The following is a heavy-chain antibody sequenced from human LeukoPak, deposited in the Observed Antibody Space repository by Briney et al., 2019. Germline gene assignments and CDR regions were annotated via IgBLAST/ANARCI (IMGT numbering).Heavy chain of an antibody. Sequence: PSQTLSLTCTVSGGSISSGDFYWSWIRQPPGKGLEWIGYIYYSVSTYYNPSLKSRVTISVDTSKNQFSLKLSSVTAADTAVYYCARARAKYSSSWYSYWFDPWGQGTLVTVSS. V-gene: IGHV4-30-4*08. D-gene: IGHD6-13*01. CDR2: IYYSVST. J-gene: IGHJ5*02. CDR3: ARARAKYSSSWYSYWFDP. CDR1: GGSISSGDFY.